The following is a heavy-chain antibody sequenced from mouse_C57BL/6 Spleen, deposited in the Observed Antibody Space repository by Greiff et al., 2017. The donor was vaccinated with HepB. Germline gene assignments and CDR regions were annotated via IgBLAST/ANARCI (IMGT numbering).Heavy chain of an antibody. V-gene: IGHV1-9*01. CDR1: GYTFTGYW. Sequence: QVQLQQSGAELMKPGASVKLSCKASGYTFTGYWIEWVKQRPGHGLEWIGEILPGSGGTNYNEKFKGKATFTADTSSNTAYMQLSSLTTEDSAIYYCARSTHNWEYFEVWGTGTTVTAAS. D-gene: IGHD4-1*01. CDR3: ARSTHNWEYFEV. J-gene: IGHJ1*03. CDR2: ILPGSGGT.